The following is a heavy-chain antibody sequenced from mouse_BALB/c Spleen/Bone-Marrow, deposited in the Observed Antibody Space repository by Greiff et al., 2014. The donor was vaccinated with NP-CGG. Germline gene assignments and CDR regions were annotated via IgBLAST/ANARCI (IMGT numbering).Heavy chain of an antibody. V-gene: IGHV3-2*02. J-gene: IGHJ3*01. CDR2: ISHSGST. CDR1: GHSITRDYA. D-gene: IGHD2-4*01. CDR3: ARSSSYDYDVGFAY. Sequence: EVHLVESGPGLVKPSQSLSLTCIVTGHSITRDYAWNWIRQFPGNKLEWMGYISHSGSTTYNPSLESRISITRDTSKNQFFLQLNSVTTEDTATYYCARSSSYDYDVGFAYWGQGTLVTVSA.